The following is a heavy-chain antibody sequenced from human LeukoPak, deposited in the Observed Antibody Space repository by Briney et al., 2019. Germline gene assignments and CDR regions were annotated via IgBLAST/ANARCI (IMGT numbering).Heavy chain of an antibody. V-gene: IGHV3-53*01. CDR1: GFTVSSNS. Sequence: PGGSLRLSCTVSGFTVSSNSMSWVRQAPGKGLEWVSFIYSGGNTHYSDSVKGRFTISRDNAKNTLYLQMNSLRADDTAVYYCARSRWLDAFDYWGQGTLVTVSS. CDR2: IYSGGNT. J-gene: IGHJ4*02. D-gene: IGHD6-19*01. CDR3: ARSRWLDAFDY.